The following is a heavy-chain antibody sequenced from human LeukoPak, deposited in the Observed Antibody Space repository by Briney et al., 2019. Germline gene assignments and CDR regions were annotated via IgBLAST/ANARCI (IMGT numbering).Heavy chain of an antibody. CDR1: GDSISTTRYH. CDR2: IFYTGST. V-gene: IGHV4-39*01. Sequence: KSSETLSLTCAVSGDSISTTRYHWGWIRQPPGKGLEWMASIFYTGSTYYNSSLKSRVTISVDTPKNQFSLKLTSVTAADTAVYYCARHLMSVIDPWGQGTLVTVSS. J-gene: IGHJ5*02. CDR3: ARHLMSVIDP. D-gene: IGHD2-8*01.